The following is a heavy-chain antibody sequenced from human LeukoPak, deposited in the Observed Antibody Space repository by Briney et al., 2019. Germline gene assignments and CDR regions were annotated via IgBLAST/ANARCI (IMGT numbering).Heavy chain of an antibody. J-gene: IGHJ4*02. CDR1: GHTFHCCA. D-gene: IGHD3-9*01. Sequence: ASVKVSCKPSGHTFHCCAINWVRQAPGQGLECMGWISTYNGNTDYEQKLQGRVTMTTDTSTSTAYMELSRLRSDDTAVYYCARGNYDILTPQSYFDYWGQGTLVTVSS. CDR3: ARGNYDILTPQSYFDY. CDR2: ISTYNGNT. V-gene: IGHV1-18*01.